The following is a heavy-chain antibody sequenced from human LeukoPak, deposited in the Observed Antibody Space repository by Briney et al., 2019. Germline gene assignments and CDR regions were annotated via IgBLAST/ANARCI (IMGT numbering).Heavy chain of an antibody. CDR1: GGSFSGYY. J-gene: IGHJ4*02. CDR2: INHSGST. D-gene: IGHD5-18*01. V-gene: IGHV4-34*01. CDR3: ARLDTAMVRSFDY. Sequence: SETLSLTCAVYGGSFSGYYWSWIRQPPGKGLEWIGEINHSGSTNYNPSLKSRVTISVDMSKNQFSLKLSSVTAADTAVYYCARLDTAMVRSFDYWGQGTLVTVSS.